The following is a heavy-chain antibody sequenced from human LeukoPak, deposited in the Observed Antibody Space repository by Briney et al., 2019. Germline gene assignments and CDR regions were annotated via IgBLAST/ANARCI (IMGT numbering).Heavy chain of an antibody. CDR1: GGSISTYY. J-gene: IGHJ4*02. CDR3: ARETNNWALDC. Sequence: SETLSLTCTMSGGSISTYYWSWIRQSPGKGLEWIGFIQYSGNTKSNPSLKGRVTISLDMSKNQFSLRLTSVTAADTAVYYCARETNNWALDCWGQGTLVTVSS. V-gene: IGHV4-59*01. D-gene: IGHD1-20*01. CDR2: IQYSGNT.